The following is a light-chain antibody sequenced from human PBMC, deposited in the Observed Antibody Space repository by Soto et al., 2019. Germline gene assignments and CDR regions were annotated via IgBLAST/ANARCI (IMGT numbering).Light chain of an antibody. CDR1: SGHSDFA. CDR3: QTWGTGIVL. J-gene: IGLJ2*01. CDR2: LNNDGTH. V-gene: IGLV4-69*01. Sequence: QLVLTQSPSASASLGASVKLTCTLSSGHSDFAIAWHQQQPDKGPRFLMKLNNDGTHTRGDGIPDRFSGSYSGAERYLTISSLQSEDEADYYCQTWGTGIVLFGGGTKLTVL.